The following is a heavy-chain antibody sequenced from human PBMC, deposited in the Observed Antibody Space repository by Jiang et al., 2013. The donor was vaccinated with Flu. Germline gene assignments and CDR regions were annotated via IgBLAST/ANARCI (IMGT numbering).Heavy chain of an antibody. CDR3: ARGPLTVVRGVIRPKYYFDY. CDR1: GYTFSSFY. D-gene: IGHD3-10*01. J-gene: IGHJ4*02. V-gene: IGHV1-46*01. CDR2: INPSGGST. Sequence: GAEVKKSGASVKVSCKTSGYTFSSFYIHWVRQAPGQGLEWMVIINPSGGSTNFAQKFQGRITVTSDTSTRTVYMEMSSLRFEDTAVYYCARGPLTVVRGVIRPKYYFDYWGQGTPVTVSS.